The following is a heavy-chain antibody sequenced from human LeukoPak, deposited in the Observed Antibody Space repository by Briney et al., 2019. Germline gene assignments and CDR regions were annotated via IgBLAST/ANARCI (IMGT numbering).Heavy chain of an antibody. J-gene: IGHJ4*02. CDR2: ISYDGINQ. V-gene: IGHV3-30*04. CDR1: GFTFSSYA. CDR3: TLTTFGVVYYFDY. Sequence: GGSLRLSCATSGFTFSSYAMPWVRQAPGKGLEWVALISYDGINQYYADSVKGRFIISRDNSKNTLYLQFNSLRLEDTAVYYCTLTTFGVVYYFDYWGQGTLVTVSS. D-gene: IGHD1/OR15-1a*01.